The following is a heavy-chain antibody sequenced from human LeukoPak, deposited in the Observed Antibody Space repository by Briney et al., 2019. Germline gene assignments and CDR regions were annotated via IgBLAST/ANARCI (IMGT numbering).Heavy chain of an antibody. CDR2: ISSTSSDI. D-gene: IGHD3-22*01. Sequence: PGGSLRLSCTASGFIFSNHGMNWVRQAPGKGLEWISYISSTSSDIYYLDSVKGRFTISRDNAKNSLYLQMNSLRAEDTAVYYCAREYLRQGLLQYYYDSSGYYDYWGQGTLVTVSS. CDR3: AREYLRQGLLQYYYDSSGYYDY. J-gene: IGHJ4*02. CDR1: GFIFSNHG. V-gene: IGHV3-21*05.